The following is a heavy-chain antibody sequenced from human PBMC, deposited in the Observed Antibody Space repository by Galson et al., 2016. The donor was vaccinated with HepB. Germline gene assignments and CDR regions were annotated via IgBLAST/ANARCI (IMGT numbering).Heavy chain of an antibody. V-gene: IGHV3-23*01. J-gene: IGHJ5*02. CDR3: AKDLGGRGWYWEDA. CDR1: GFRFDSYA. D-gene: IGHD6-19*01. Sequence: SLRLSCAASGFRFDSYALSWVRQAPGKGLEWISSISGSGYTTYYADSVKGRFTISRDNPKDTRDLQMNSLKVEGTAFYFCAKDLGGRGWYWEDAWGQGTLVTVSS. CDR2: ISGSGYTT.